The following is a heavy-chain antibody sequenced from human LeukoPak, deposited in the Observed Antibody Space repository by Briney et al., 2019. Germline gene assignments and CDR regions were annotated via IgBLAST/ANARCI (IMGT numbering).Heavy chain of an antibody. V-gene: IGHV4-30-2*01. CDR3: ARSERWEQHIDY. CDR2: IYHSGST. J-gene: IGHJ4*02. D-gene: IGHD1-26*01. CDR1: GGSISSGGYY. Sequence: SETLSLTCTVSGGSISSGGYYWSWIRQPRGKGLEWIGYIYHSGSTYYNPSLKSRVTISVDRSKNQFSLKLSSVTAADTAVYYCARSERWEQHIDYWGQGTLVTVSS.